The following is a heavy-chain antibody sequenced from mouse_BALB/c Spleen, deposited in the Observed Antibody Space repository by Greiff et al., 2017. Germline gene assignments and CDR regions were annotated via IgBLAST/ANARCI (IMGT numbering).Heavy chain of an antibody. J-gene: IGHJ3*01. D-gene: IGHD2-10*01. CDR1: GYTFSSYW. CDR3: ARRGTYDGNFFAY. V-gene: IGHV1-9*01. Sequence: VQLQQSGAELMKPGASVKISCKATGYTFSSYWIEWVKQRPGHGLEWIGEIVPGSGSTNYNEKFKGKATFTADTSSNTAYMQLSSLTSEDSAVYYCARRGTYDGNFFAYWGQGTLVTVSA. CDR2: IVPGSGST.